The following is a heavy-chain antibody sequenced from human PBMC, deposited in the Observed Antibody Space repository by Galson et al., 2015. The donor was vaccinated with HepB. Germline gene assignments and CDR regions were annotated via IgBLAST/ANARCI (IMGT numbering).Heavy chain of an antibody. CDR2: IFHSGNS. J-gene: IGHJ5*01. CDR3: ARWSLKGGFDF. V-gene: IGHV4-39*01. D-gene: IGHD3-16*01. CDR1: RASISSSDYY. Sequence: ETLSLTCTVSRASISSSDYYWGWIRQPPGRGLEWLGCIFHSGNSYYTPSLKSRLAISVDTSNNQFSLNLSSVTTADTAMYYCARWSLKGGFDFWGQGALVTVAS.